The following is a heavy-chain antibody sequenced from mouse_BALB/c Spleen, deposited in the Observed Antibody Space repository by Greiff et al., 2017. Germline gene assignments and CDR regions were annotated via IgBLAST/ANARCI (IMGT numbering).Heavy chain of an antibody. CDR1: GYTFTSYY. Sequence: QVQLQQPGAELVKPGASVKLSCKASGYTFTSYYMYWVKQRPGQGLEWIGGINPSNGGTNFNEKFKSKATLTVDKSSSTAYMQLSSLTSEDSAVYYCTREGYYYGSSFAYWGQGTLVTVSA. J-gene: IGHJ3*01. D-gene: IGHD1-1*01. CDR3: TREGYYYGSSFAY. CDR2: INPSNGGT. V-gene: IGHV1S81*02.